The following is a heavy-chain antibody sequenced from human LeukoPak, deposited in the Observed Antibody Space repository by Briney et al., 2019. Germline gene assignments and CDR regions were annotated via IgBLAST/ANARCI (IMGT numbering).Heavy chain of an antibody. J-gene: IGHJ5*02. CDR3: ARDVGITVADSFDP. CDR1: GYTFTGYF. V-gene: IGHV1-18*04. D-gene: IGHD6-13*01. CDR2: ILIYRGNT. Sequence: ASVKVSCKASGYTFTGYFMHWVRQAPGQGLEWMGWILIYRGNTNYAQKFQGRVTMTTDTSTSTAYMEVRGLRSDDTAMYYCARDVGITVADSFDPWGQGTLVTVSS.